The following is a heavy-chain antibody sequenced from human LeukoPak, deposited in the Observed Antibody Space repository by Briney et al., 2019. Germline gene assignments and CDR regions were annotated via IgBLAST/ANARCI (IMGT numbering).Heavy chain of an antibody. CDR1: GFTFSSYV. D-gene: IGHD3-10*01. Sequence: GGSLRLSCAASGFTFSSYVLSWVRQAPGKGLEWVSTISSSGDSTYYADSVKGRFTISRDNSKNTLYLPMNSLRAEDTAVYYCTRRSGTYYHGFDYWGQGTLVTVSS. CDR2: ISSSGDST. CDR3: TRRSGTYYHGFDY. J-gene: IGHJ4*02. V-gene: IGHV3-23*01.